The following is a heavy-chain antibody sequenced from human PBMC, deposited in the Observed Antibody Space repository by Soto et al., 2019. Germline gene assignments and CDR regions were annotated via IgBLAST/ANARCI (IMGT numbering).Heavy chain of an antibody. CDR1: GFTFSSYW. CDR3: ARDSRSRTSDY. Sequence: GGSLRLSCAASGFTFSSYWMNWVRQVPGKGLEWVANIKEDGSEKYYVDSVKGRFTISRDNAKNSLYLQMNGLRAEDTAVYYCARDSRSRTSDYWGQGTLVTVSS. V-gene: IGHV3-7*04. CDR2: IKEDGSEK. J-gene: IGHJ4*02.